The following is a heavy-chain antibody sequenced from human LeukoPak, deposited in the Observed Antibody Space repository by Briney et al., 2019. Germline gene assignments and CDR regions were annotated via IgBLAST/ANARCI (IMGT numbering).Heavy chain of an antibody. Sequence: ASVTVSCKVSGYTLTELSMHWVRQAPGKGLEWMGGFDPEDGETIYAQKFQGRVTMTEDTSTDTAYMELSSLRSDDTAVYYCATATYYYESSGQNWFDPWGQGTLVTVSS. J-gene: IGHJ5*02. CDR2: FDPEDGET. CDR3: ATATYYYESSGQNWFDP. CDR1: GYTLTELS. V-gene: IGHV1-24*01. D-gene: IGHD3-22*01.